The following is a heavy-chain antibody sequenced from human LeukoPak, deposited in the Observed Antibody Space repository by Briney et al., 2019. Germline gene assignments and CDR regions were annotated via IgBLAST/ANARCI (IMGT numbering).Heavy chain of an antibody. V-gene: IGHV3-23*01. CDR2: ISGSGNWT. D-gene: IGHD1-26*01. Sequence: GGSLRLSCAASGFTFSNYAMSWVRQAPGKGLEWVSDISGSGNWTYYADSVKGRFTISRDNSKNTQHLQMNSLRAEDTAVYYCAKATGIVGPFYYWGQGTLVTVSS. CDR1: GFTFSNYA. J-gene: IGHJ4*02. CDR3: AKATGIVGPFYY.